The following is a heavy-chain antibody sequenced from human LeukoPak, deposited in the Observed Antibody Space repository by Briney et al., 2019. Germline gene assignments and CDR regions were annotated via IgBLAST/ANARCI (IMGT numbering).Heavy chain of an antibody. J-gene: IGHJ4*02. CDR2: LSGSGGST. D-gene: IGHD5-24*01. CDR1: GFIFNNYG. Sequence: GGSLRLSCAASGFIFNNYGMSWVRQAPGKGLEWVSGLSGSGGSTWYADSVKGRFSISRDNSRDILFLHMSSLRVEDTATYYCATERGDFFDFWGQGTLVTVSS. V-gene: IGHV3-23*01. CDR3: ATERGDFFDF.